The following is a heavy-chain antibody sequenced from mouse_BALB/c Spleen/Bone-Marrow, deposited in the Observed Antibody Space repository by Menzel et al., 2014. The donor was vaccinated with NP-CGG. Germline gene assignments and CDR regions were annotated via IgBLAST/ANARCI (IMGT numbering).Heavy chain of an antibody. V-gene: IGHV1-84*02. CDR1: GFTFSSTY. Sequence: SGAELVKPGASVTLSCKTSGFTFSSTYLNWLRQKPGQSLEWIAWISAGTGYTNFNQKFTGKAQLTVDTSSSSAYMQFSGLTTEDSAIYYCARHYYYGNYYFGYFDVWGAGTTVTGPS. CDR3: ARHYYYGNYYFGYFDV. CDR2: ISAGTGYT. D-gene: IGHD1-1*01. J-gene: IGHJ1*01.